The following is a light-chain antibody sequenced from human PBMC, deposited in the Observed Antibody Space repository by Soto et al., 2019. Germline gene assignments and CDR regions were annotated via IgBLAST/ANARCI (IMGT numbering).Light chain of an antibody. CDR2: DVT. J-gene: IGLJ1*01. V-gene: IGLV2-14*01. CDR1: SSDVGGYNY. CDR3: SSYTSSSTWV. Sequence: QSVLTQPASVSGSPGQSITISCTGASSDVGGYNYVSWYQQNPGKAPKLMIYDVTNRPSGVSNRFSGSKSGNTASLTIAGLQAEDESDYYCSSYTSSSTWVFGTGTKVTVL.